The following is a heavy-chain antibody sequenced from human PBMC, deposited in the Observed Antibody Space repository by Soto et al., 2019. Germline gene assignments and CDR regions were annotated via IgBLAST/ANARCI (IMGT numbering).Heavy chain of an antibody. CDR3: ATTKGYIDPYDL. V-gene: IGHV3-23*01. J-gene: IGHJ5*02. CDR2: ISGSGDRT. Sequence: PGGSLRLSCAASGFIFSNYGMRWVRQAPGKGLEWVSSISGSGDRTHNADSVRGRFTISRDDSRNTLNLQMNSLRAEDTAIYFCATTKGYIDPYDLWGQGTLVTVSS. D-gene: IGHD5-12*01. CDR1: GFIFSNYG.